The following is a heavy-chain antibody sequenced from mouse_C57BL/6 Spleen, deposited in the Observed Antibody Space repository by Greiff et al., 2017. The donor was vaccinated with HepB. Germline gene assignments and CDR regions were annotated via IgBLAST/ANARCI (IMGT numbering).Heavy chain of an antibody. Sequence: EVQLQQSGPELVKPGASVKISCKASGYTFTDYYMNWVKQSHGKSLEWIGDINPNNGGTSYNQKFKGKATLTVDKSSSTAYMELRSLTSEDSAVYYCARSPYDYDAMDYWGQGTSVTVSS. V-gene: IGHV1-26*01. CDR3: ARSPYDYDAMDY. CDR2: INPNNGGT. J-gene: IGHJ4*01. CDR1: GYTFTDYY.